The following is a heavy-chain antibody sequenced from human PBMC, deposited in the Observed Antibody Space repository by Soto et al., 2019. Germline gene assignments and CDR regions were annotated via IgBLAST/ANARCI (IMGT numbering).Heavy chain of an antibody. V-gene: IGHV1-58*01. Sequence: SVKVPCKASGFTFTSSAVQWVRQARGQRLEWIGWIVVGSGNTDYAQKFQERVTITRDMSTSTVYMELSSLRSEDTAVYYCAADPYYYDSSNYYSFDYWGQGTLVTVSS. J-gene: IGHJ4*02. D-gene: IGHD3-22*01. CDR2: IVVGSGNT. CDR1: GFTFTSSA. CDR3: AADPYYYDSSNYYSFDY.